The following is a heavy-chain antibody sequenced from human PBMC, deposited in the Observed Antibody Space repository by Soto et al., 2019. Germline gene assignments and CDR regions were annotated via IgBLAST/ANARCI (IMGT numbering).Heavy chain of an antibody. CDR1: GFTFYNYN. V-gene: IGHV3-21*01. CDR2: ISSNSDYI. CDR3: ARDTFTYSRGFMRGRYSGLDV. Sequence: LVESGGGLVKPGGSPRLSCAASGFTFYNYNMNWVRQAPGKGLEWVSSISSNSDYIWYADSVEGRFTVSRDNAKNSLFLQMNGLRDEDTAVYYCARDTFTYSRGFMRGRYSGLDVWGQGTTVTVS. D-gene: IGHD3-10*01. J-gene: IGHJ6*02.